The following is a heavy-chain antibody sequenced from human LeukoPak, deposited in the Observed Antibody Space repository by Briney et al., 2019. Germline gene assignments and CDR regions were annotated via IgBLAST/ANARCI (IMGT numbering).Heavy chain of an antibody. Sequence: GGSLRLSCAASGFTFSSYAMTWVRQAPGKGLEWVSAISGSGDSTYYADSVKGRFTISRDNSKNTLYLQMNSLRAEDTAVYYCAKVHKRFLEWLLYRYYFDYWGQGTLVTVSS. D-gene: IGHD3-3*01. V-gene: IGHV3-23*01. CDR2: ISGSGDST. CDR3: AKVHKRFLEWLLYRYYFDY. J-gene: IGHJ4*02. CDR1: GFTFSSYA.